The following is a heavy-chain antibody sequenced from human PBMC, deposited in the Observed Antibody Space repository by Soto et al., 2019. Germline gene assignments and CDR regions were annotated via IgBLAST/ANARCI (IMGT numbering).Heavy chain of an antibody. V-gene: IGHV3-21*01. CDR3: ARDLGYYDSSGRRSAFDI. CDR2: ISSSSSYI. CDR1: GFTFSSYS. D-gene: IGHD3-22*01. J-gene: IGHJ3*02. Sequence: GGSLRLSCAASGFTFSSYSMNWVLQAPWKGLEWVSSISSSSSYIYYADSVKGRFTISRDNAKNSLYLQMNSLRAEDTAVYYCARDLGYYDSSGRRSAFDIWGQGTMVTVSS.